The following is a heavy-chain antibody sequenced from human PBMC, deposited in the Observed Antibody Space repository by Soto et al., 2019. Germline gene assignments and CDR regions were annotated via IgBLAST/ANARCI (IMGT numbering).Heavy chain of an antibody. D-gene: IGHD3-3*01. CDR2: ISAYNGNT. V-gene: IGHV1-18*04. J-gene: IGHJ6*02. CDR1: GYTFTSYG. Sequence: QVQLVQSGAEVKKPGASVKVSCKASGYTFTSYGISWVRQAPGQGLEWMGWISAYNGNTNYAQKLQGRDTMTTDTSTSTAYMELRSLRSDDTAVYYCAREINCRDYDFWSGPIYYYCGMDVWGQGTTVTVSS. CDR3: AREINCRDYDFWSGPIYYYCGMDV.